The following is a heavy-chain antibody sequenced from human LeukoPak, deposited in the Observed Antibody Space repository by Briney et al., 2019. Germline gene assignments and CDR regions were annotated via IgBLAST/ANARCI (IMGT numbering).Heavy chain of an antibody. D-gene: IGHD5-12*01. Sequence: SETLPLTCTVSGGSISSSSYYWGWIRQPPGKGLEWIGSIYYSGSTYYNPSLKSRVTISVDTSKNQFSLKLSSVTAADTAVYYCARGLRWASRLPSIWGQGTMVTVSS. J-gene: IGHJ3*02. CDR1: GGSISSSSYY. V-gene: IGHV4-39*07. CDR2: IYYSGST. CDR3: ARGLRWASRLPSI.